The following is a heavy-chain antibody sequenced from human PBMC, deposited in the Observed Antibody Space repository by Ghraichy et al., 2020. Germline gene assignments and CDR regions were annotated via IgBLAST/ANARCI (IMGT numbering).Heavy chain of an antibody. CDR3: AKDWGGSGTYYNY. D-gene: IGHD3-10*01. CDR2: ISSSGDTT. Sequence: GGSLRLSCAASEFTFSSYAMSWVRQAPGKGLEWVSTISSSGDTTYHADSVKGRFTISRDNSKKTLYLQMNSLRAEDTAVYYCAKDWGGSGTYYNYWSQGTLVTVSS. V-gene: IGHV3-23*01. CDR1: EFTFSSYA. J-gene: IGHJ4*02.